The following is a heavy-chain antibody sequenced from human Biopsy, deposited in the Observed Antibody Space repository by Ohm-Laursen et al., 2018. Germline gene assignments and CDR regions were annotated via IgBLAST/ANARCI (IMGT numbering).Heavy chain of an antibody. D-gene: IGHD3-10*01. CDR3: ARDRMVTIITLVRADTFDI. Sequence: SVKVSCKAPGGTFSNYGVNWVRQAPGQGLEWMGWVNPNSGATNYAQKFQGRVTMTSDTSISTAYIELRRLISDDMAVYFCARDRMVTIITLVRADTFDIWGQGTLVSVSS. V-gene: IGHV1-2*02. CDR1: GGTFSNYG. J-gene: IGHJ3*02. CDR2: VNPNSGAT.